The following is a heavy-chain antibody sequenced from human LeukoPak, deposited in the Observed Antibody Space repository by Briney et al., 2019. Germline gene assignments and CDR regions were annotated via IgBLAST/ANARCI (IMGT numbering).Heavy chain of an antibody. CDR2: INHSGST. V-gene: IGHV4-34*01. J-gene: IGHJ5*02. Sequence: PSETLSLTCAVYGGSFSGYYWSWIRQPPGKGLEWIGEINHSGSTNYNPSLKSRVTISVDTSKNQFSLKLSSVTAADTAVYYCTAALNYFDSSGSGNWFDPWGQGTLVTVSS. D-gene: IGHD3-22*01. CDR3: TAALNYFDSSGSGNWFDP. CDR1: GGSFSGYY.